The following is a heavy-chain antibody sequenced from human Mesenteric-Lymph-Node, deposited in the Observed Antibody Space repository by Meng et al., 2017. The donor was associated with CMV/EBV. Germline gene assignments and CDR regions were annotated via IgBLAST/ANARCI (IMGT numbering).Heavy chain of an antibody. D-gene: IGHD2-2*01. V-gene: IGHV7-4-1*04. J-gene: IGHJ4*02. CDR3: ARWYCSTTSCYFDY. Sequence: KACGYTFRTYAMNWVRQAPGQGLEWMGWINTNTGNPTYAQGFTGRFVFSLDTSVSMAYLQISSLKAEDTAVYYCARWYCSTTSCYFDYWGQGTLVTVSS. CDR1: GYTFRTYA. CDR2: INTNTGNP.